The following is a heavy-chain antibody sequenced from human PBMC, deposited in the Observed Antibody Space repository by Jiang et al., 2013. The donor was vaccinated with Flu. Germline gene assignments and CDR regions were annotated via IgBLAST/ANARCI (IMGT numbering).Heavy chain of an antibody. CDR3: ARDIYSPLYYYYYGMDV. CDR1: GGSISSYY. D-gene: IGHD1-26*01. J-gene: IGHJ6*04. Sequence: GPGLVKPSETLSLTCTVSGGSISSYYWSWIRQPPGKGLEWIGYIYYSGSTNYNPSLKSRVTISVDTSKNQFSLKLSSVTAADTAVYYCARDIYSPLYYYYYGMDVWGKGTTVTVSS. CDR2: IYYSGST. V-gene: IGHV4-59*01.